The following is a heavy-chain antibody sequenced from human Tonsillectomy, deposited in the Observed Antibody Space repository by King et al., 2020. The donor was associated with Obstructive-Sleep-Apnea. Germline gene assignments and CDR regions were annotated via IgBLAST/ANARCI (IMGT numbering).Heavy chain of an antibody. V-gene: IGHV4-34*01. D-gene: IGHD3-3*01. CDR2: IKHSGSP. J-gene: IGHJ6*02. CDR1: GGSFSGYY. CDR3: ARTLGYDFWSGYRYYYGMDV. Sequence: VQLQQWGAGLLKPSETLSLTCAVYGGSFSGYYWSWIRQPPGKGLEWIGEIKHSGSPNYNPSLKSRVTISVDTSKDQFSLKLRSVTAADTAGYYCARTLGYDFWSGYRYYYGMDVWGQGTTVTVSS.